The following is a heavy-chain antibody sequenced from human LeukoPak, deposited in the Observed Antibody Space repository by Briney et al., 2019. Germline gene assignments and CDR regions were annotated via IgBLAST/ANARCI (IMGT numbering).Heavy chain of an antibody. V-gene: IGHV4-38-2*01. Sequence: SETLSLTCAVSGYSISSGYYWGWIRQPPGKGLEWIGSIYHSESTYYNPSLKSRVTISVDTSKNQFSLNLSSMTAADTAVYYCARADSSTSHYYGMDVWGQGTTVTVSS. D-gene: IGHD6-13*01. CDR3: ARADSSTSHYYGMDV. CDR2: IYHSEST. J-gene: IGHJ6*02. CDR1: GYSISSGYY.